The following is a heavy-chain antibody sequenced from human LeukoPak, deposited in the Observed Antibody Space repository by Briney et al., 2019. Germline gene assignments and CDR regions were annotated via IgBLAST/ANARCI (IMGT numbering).Heavy chain of an antibody. Sequence: PGESLKISCKGSGYSFTSYWIGWVRQMPGKSLEWMGIIYPGDSDTRYSPSFQGQVTISADKSISTAYLQWSSLKASDTAMYYCARVNYDFWSGYYTGTYYFDYWGQGTLVTVSS. J-gene: IGHJ4*02. V-gene: IGHV5-51*01. CDR1: GYSFTSYW. D-gene: IGHD3-3*01. CDR2: IYPGDSDT. CDR3: ARVNYDFWSGYYTGTYYFDY.